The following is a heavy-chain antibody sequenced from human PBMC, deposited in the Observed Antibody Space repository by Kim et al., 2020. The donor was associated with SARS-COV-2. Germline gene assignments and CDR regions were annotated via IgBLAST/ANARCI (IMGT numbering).Heavy chain of an antibody. Sequence: ASVKVSCKASGYTFTNYAIHWVRQAPGQSLEWMGWINVANGNTKFSQNFQDRVTITRDTSATTADMELSSLRSEDTAVYYCAIESSGRYFDWFFDYWGQGTLVTVSS. V-gene: IGHV1-3*01. CDR1: GYTFTNYA. D-gene: IGHD3-9*01. CDR3: AIESSGRYFDWFFDY. J-gene: IGHJ4*02. CDR2: INVANGNT.